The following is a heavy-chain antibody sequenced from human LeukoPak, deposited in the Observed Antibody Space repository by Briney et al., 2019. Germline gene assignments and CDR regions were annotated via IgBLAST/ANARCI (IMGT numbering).Heavy chain of an antibody. CDR3: ARLLIGKSGSYYLDY. CDR1: GYTFTSYG. D-gene: IGHD1-26*01. Sequence: ASVKVSCKASGYTFTSYGISWVRQAPGQGLGWMGWISAYNGNTNYAQKLQGRVTMTTDTSTSTAYMELRSLRSDDTAVYYCARLLIGKSGSYYLDYWGQGTLVTVSS. CDR2: ISAYNGNT. V-gene: IGHV1-18*01. J-gene: IGHJ4*02.